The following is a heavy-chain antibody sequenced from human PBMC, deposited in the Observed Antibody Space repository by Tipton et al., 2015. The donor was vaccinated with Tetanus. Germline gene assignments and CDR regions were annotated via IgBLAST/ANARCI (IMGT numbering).Heavy chain of an antibody. CDR2: IYPGDSDT. CDR3: ARAHCTDGVCNFDF. V-gene: IGHV5-51*01. CDR1: GYIFNNYW. Sequence: QLVQSGGEVKKPGESLKISCKGSGYIFNNYWIGWVRQKPGKGLEWRGIIYPGDSDTRYSPSFQGQVTISVDKSINIAYLQWSSLKASDTSMFYCARAHCTDGVCNFDFWGQGALVTVAS. D-gene: IGHD2-8*01. J-gene: IGHJ4*02.